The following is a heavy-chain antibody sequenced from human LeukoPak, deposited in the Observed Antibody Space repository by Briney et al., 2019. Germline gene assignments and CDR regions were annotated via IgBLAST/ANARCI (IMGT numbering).Heavy chain of an antibody. J-gene: IGHJ4*02. Sequence: GGSLRLSCAASGFAFGHYTMHWVRQAPGKGLEWVSGISGSGGSTYYADSVKGRFTISRDNSKNTLYLQMNSLRADDTDVYYCAKIQWLGPFDYWGQGTLVTVSS. CDR2: ISGSGGST. CDR1: GFAFGHYT. V-gene: IGHV3-23*01. D-gene: IGHD6-19*01. CDR3: AKIQWLGPFDY.